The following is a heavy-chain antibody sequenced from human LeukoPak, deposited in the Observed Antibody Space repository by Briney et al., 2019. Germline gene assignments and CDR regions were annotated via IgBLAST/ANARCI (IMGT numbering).Heavy chain of an antibody. J-gene: IGHJ4*02. CDR3: ARLRRNTDSSVFLHYYDY. V-gene: IGHV3-21*06. D-gene: IGHD3-22*01. Sequence: GGSQTLPCTASGFSFSSYSFNWVRQAPGKGLEWVSSINTVSSYIYYADSLKGRFTISRDNDKNSVYLQMDSLTAEDSAVYYCARLRRNTDSSVFLHYYDYWGQG. CDR1: GFSFSSYS. CDR2: INTVSSYI.